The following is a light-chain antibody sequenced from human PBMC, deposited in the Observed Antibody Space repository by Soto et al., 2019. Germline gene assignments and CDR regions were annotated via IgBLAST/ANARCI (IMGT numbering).Light chain of an antibody. CDR3: QAWDSSTAV. CDR2: QDT. V-gene: IGLV3-1*01. J-gene: IGLJ1*01. CDR1: KLGDKY. Sequence: SYELTQPPSVSVSPGQTASIPCSGDKLGDKYACWYQQKPGQSPVLLIYQDTKRPSGIPERFSGSNSGNTATLTISGTQAMDKADYYCQAWDSSTAVFGTGTKLTVL.